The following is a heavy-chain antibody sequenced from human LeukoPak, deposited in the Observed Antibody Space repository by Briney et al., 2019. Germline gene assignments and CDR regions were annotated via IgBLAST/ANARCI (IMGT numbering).Heavy chain of an antibody. CDR3: APRGDIEHSYGYGKWFDP. CDR1: GGSFSGYY. CDR2: INHSGST. V-gene: IGHV4-34*01. Sequence: SETLSLTCAVYGGSFSGYYWSWIRQPPGKGLEWIGEINHSGSTNNNASLKSRVTISVDTSKNHFSLRLSSVTAADTAVYYCAPRGDIEHSYGYGKWFDPWGQGTRVTVSS. D-gene: IGHD5-18*01. J-gene: IGHJ5*02.